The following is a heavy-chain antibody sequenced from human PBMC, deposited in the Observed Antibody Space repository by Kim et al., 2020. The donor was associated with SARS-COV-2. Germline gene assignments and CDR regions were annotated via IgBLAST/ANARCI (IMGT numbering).Heavy chain of an antibody. CDR2: VNSDGSTI. V-gene: IGHV3-74*03. J-gene: IGHJ6*02. CDR3: ARARDYGMDV. Sequence: GGSLRLSCAASGFTFSSYLMHWVRQAPGKGLVWVSRVNSDGSTITSEDSVKDRFTISRDNAKNPLYLQMNSLRAEDTAVYYCARARDYGMDVWGQGTTVTVSS. CDR1: GFTFSSYL.